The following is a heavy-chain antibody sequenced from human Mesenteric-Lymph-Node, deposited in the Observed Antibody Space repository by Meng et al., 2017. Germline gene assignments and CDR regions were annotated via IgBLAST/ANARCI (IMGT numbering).Heavy chain of an antibody. CDR1: GSTFHEHA. CDR3: IKDQTPGGADY. Sequence: SLKISCAVSGSTFHEHAMHWVRQAPGKGLEWVSGIMWDGGRIDYADSVRGRFTISMDNAKNSLSLQMNSLRPEDTAFYYCIKDQTPGGADYWGQGTLVTVAS. V-gene: IGHV3-9*01. CDR2: IMWDGGRI. D-gene: IGHD3-16*01. J-gene: IGHJ4*02.